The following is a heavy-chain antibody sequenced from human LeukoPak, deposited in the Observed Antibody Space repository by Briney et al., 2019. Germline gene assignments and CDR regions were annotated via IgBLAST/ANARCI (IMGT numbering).Heavy chain of an antibody. CDR2: ISGSAGSA. CDR1: GFTFKDYG. CDR3: GGSRSFF. Sequence: GGSLRLSCAASGFTFKDYGMSWVRQAPGKGLEWVSSISGSAGSAYYADSVKGRFSISRDNSKNTLYLQMNSLRADDTAVYYCGGSRSFFWGQGTLVTVSS. D-gene: IGHD6-13*01. V-gene: IGHV3-23*01. J-gene: IGHJ4*02.